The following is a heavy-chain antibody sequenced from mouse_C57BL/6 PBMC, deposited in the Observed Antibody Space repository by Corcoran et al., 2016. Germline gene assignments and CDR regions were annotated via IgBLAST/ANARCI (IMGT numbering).Heavy chain of an antibody. Sequence: QVQLQQSGPELVKPGASVKISCKASGYSFTSYYIHWVKQRPGQGLEWIGWIYPGSGNTKYNEKFKGKATLTADTSSSTAYMQLSSLTSEDSAVYYCARSTGTAYLDYWGQGTTLTVSS. V-gene: IGHV1-66*01. J-gene: IGHJ2*01. CDR3: ARSTGTAYLDY. CDR1: GYSFTSYY. D-gene: IGHD4-1*02. CDR2: IYPGSGNT.